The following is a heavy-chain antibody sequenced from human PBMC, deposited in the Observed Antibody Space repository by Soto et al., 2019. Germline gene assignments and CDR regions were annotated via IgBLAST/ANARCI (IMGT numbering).Heavy chain of an antibody. CDR2: ISAYNGNI. D-gene: IGHD3-9*01. V-gene: IGHV1-18*01. CDR1: GYTFTSYC. CDR3: ARDRSVRYFDSYAFDI. Sequence: ASVKVSCKASGYTFTSYCISWVRQAPGQGLEWMGWISAYNGNINYAQKLQGRVTITADKSTSTAYMELSSLRSEDTAVYYCARDRSVRYFDSYAFDIWGQGTMVTVSS. J-gene: IGHJ3*02.